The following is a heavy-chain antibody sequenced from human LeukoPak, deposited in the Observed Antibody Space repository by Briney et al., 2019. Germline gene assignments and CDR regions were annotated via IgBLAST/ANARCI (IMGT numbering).Heavy chain of an antibody. D-gene: IGHD3-10*01. Sequence: IPSETLSLTCTVSGGSISSYYWSWIRQPAGKGLEWIGRIYTSESTDYNPSLKSRVTMSVDTSKNQFSLKLSSVTAADTAVYYCARGRRRNYYGSGSYYIGGNWFDPWGQGTLVTVSS. J-gene: IGHJ5*02. CDR3: ARGRRRNYYGSGSYYIGGNWFDP. V-gene: IGHV4-4*07. CDR1: GGSISSYY. CDR2: IYTSEST.